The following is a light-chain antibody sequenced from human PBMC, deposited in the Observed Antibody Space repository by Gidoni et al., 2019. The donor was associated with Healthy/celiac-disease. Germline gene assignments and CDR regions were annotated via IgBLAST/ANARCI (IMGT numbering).Light chain of an antibody. CDR3: PQYNRYSPSYT. CDR1: QRISSW. CDR2: KAS. Sequence: IQMTQSPSTLSPSVGARVTITCRASQRISSWLAWYQQKPGKAPKLLIYKASSFESGGPSRVSGSGSGTEFTLTISSLQPDDFATYYCPQYNRYSPSYTFGQGTKLEIK. V-gene: IGKV1-5*03. J-gene: IGKJ2*01.